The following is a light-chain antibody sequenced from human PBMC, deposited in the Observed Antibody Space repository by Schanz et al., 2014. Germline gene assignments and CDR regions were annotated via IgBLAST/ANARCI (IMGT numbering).Light chain of an antibody. CDR1: SSDVGGHNY. J-gene: IGLJ2*01. V-gene: IGLV2-11*01. CDR2: DVS. Sequence: QSALTQPRSVSGSPGQSVTISCAGTSSDVGGHNYVSWYQQHPGKAPKLIIYDVSKRPSGVPDRFSGSKSGNTASLTISGLQADNEAEYYCCSYAGSYTLVFGGGTKLTVL. CDR3: CSYAGSYTLV.